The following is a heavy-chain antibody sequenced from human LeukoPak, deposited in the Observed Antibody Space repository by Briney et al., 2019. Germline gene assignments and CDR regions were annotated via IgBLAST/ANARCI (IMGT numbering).Heavy chain of an antibody. V-gene: IGHV4-30-2*01. CDR2: IYHSGST. J-gene: IGHJ6*03. D-gene: IGHD4-11*01. CDR3: ARNRPSNSAGYYMDV. Sequence: SETLSLTCTVSGGSISSGGYYWSWIQQPPGKGLEWIGYIYHSGSTYYNPSLKSRVTISVDRSKNQFSLKLSSVTAADTAVYYCARNRPSNSAGYYMDVWGKGTTVTVSS. CDR1: GGSISSGGYY.